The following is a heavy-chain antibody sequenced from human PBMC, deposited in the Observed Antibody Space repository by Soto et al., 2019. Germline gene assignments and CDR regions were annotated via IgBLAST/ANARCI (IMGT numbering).Heavy chain of an antibody. CDR3: ARDLWGYCGTDCYPLDV. J-gene: IGHJ6*02. CDR1: GGSIRSYY. D-gene: IGHD2-21*02. V-gene: IGHV4-59*01. Sequence: LSLTCTVSGGSIRSYYWSWIRQAPGKGLEWIGYLYNSGSTVYNPSLKSRVTISVDTSKNQFSLKLNSVTAADTAVYYCARDLWGYCGTDCYPLDVWGQGTTVTVSS. CDR2: LYNSGST.